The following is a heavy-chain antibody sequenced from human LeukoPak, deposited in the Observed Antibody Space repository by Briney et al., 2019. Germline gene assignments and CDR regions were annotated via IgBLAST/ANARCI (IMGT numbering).Heavy chain of an antibody. V-gene: IGHV1-2*02. J-gene: IGHJ4*02. CDR3: ARDNRYGDYVFFS. CDR2: INPNSGGT. CDR1: GYTFTGYY. Sequence: GASVKASCKASGYTFTGYYMHWVRQAPGQGLEWMGWINPNSGGTNYAQKFQGRVTMTRDTSISTAYMELSRLRSDDTAVYYCARDNRYGDYVFFSWGQGTLVTVSS. D-gene: IGHD4-17*01.